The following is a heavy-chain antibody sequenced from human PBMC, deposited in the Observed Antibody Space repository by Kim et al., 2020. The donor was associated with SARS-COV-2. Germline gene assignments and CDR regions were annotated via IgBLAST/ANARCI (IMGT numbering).Heavy chain of an antibody. CDR1: GFTFSSYA. Sequence: GGSLRLSCAASGFTFSSYAMHWVRQAPGKGLEWVAVISYDGSNKYYADSVKGRFTISRDNSKNTLYLQMNSLRAEDTAVYYCARETYYDILTGWVGMGAFDIWGQGTMVTVSS. D-gene: IGHD3-9*01. J-gene: IGHJ3*02. CDR3: ARETYYDILTGWVGMGAFDI. V-gene: IGHV3-30*04. CDR2: ISYDGSNK.